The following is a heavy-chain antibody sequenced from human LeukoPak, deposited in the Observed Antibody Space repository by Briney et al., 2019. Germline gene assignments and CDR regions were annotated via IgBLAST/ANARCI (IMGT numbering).Heavy chain of an antibody. V-gene: IGHV4-34*01. CDR3: ATAGTRKDDAFDI. CDR1: GGSLSGYY. Sequence: SETLSLTCAVYGGSLSGYYWSWIRQPPGKGLEWIGEINHSGSTNYNPSLKSRVTISVDTSKNQFSLKLSSVTAADTAVYYCATAGTRKDDAFDIWGQGTMVTVSS. CDR2: INHSGST. D-gene: IGHD1-1*01. J-gene: IGHJ3*02.